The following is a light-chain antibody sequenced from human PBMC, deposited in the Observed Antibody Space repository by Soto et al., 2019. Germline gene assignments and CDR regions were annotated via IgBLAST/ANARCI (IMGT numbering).Light chain of an antibody. CDR3: QQSYATVRT. V-gene: IGKV1-39*01. CDR1: EDIRNE. J-gene: IGKJ4*01. Sequence: IQMTQSPSSLSASVGDRFTITFRASEDIRNELGWYQQRPGKAPRLLIYAASRLQSGGPARFSGSGAETDFTLTITSLQPEDFGIYYCQQSYATVRTFGGGTKVDI. CDR2: AAS.